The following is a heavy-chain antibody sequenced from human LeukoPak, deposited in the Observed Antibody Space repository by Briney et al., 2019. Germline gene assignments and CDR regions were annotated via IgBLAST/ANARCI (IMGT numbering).Heavy chain of an antibody. CDR2: MYDSVRT. D-gene: IGHD5-18*01. CDR3: ATIKRGNIYGYFDF. J-gene: IGHJ4*02. Sequence: PSESLSLTCTVPGGSISSHYWSWIRQPPGKGLEWIGYMYDSVRTKNNPLLKSRVTLSADTSKNQFSLRLSSVTAAETAVYYCATIKRGNIYGYFDFWGQGILVTVSS. CDR1: GGSISSHY. V-gene: IGHV4-59*11.